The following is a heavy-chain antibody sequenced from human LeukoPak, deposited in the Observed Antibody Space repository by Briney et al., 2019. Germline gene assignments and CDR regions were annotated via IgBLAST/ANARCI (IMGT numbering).Heavy chain of an antibody. CDR2: INTNTGNP. J-gene: IGHJ5*02. CDR1: GHTFTSYA. Sequence: GASVKVSCKASGHTFTSYAMNWVRQAPGQGLEWMGWINTNTGNPTYAQGSTGRFVFSLDTSVSTAYLQISSLKAEDTAVYYCARDRRTYSSGWYPWFDPWGQGTLVTVSS. CDR3: ARDRRTYSSGWYPWFDP. V-gene: IGHV7-4-1*02. D-gene: IGHD6-19*01.